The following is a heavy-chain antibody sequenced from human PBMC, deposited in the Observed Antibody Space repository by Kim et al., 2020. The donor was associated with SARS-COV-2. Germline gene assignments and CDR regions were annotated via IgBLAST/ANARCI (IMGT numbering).Heavy chain of an antibody. CDR3: ARGDYSGSGSYTDGMDV. J-gene: IGHJ6*02. CDR1: GFTFSRYA. V-gene: IGHV3-30-3*01. D-gene: IGHD3-10*01. Sequence: GGSLRLSCAASGFTFSRYAMHWVRQAPGKGLEWVTVISYDGSNKYYADSVKGRFTISRDNSKNTLYLQMNSLRAEDTVVYYCARGDYSGSGSYTDGMDVWGQGTTVTVSS. CDR2: ISYDGSNK.